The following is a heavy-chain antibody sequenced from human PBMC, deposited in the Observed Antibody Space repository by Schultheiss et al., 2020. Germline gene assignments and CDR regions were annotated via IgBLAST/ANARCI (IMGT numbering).Heavy chain of an antibody. Sequence: GESLKISCAASGFTFSSYGMHWVRQAPGKGLEWVAVISYDGSNKYYADSVKGRFTISRDNSKNTLYLQMNSLRAEDTAVYYCAKDGVVVVVAAHFDYWGQGTLVTVSA. CDR3: AKDGVVVVVAAHFDY. V-gene: IGHV3-30*18. D-gene: IGHD2-15*01. CDR2: ISYDGSNK. J-gene: IGHJ4*02. CDR1: GFTFSSYG.